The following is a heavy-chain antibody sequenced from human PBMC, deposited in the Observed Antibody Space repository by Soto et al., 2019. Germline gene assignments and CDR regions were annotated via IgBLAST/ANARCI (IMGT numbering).Heavy chain of an antibody. D-gene: IGHD3-3*01. V-gene: IGHV3-23*01. Sequence: GGSLRLSCAASGFTFSSYAMSWVRQAPGKGLEWVSAISGSGGSTYYADSVKGRFTISRDNSKNTLYLQMNSLRAEDTAVYYCAKPKDDFWSGYYFDYWGQGTLVTFSS. J-gene: IGHJ4*02. CDR3: AKPKDDFWSGYYFDY. CDR1: GFTFSSYA. CDR2: ISGSGGST.